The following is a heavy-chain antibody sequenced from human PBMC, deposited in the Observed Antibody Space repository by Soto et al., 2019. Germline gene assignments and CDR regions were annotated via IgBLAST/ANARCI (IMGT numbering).Heavy chain of an antibody. D-gene: IGHD1-26*01. V-gene: IGHV3-30*18. CDR2: MSSDGSKI. CDR3: AKAEGVGGTLGLFDY. J-gene: IGHJ4*02. CDR1: GFDFTYYA. Sequence: QVQLVESGGGAVQPGASLRLSCVASGFDFTYYAMHWVRQAPGKGLESVAVMSSDGSKIHHTDSVKGRFTISRDNSKNTLSLQMNSLRKEDTAVSLCAKAEGVGGTLGLFDYWGQGTLVSVSS.